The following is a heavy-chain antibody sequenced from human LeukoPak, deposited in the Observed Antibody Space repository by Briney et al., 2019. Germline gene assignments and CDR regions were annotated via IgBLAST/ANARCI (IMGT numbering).Heavy chain of an antibody. CDR2: IYYSGST. V-gene: IGHV4-39*01. CDR1: GGSISSSSYY. J-gene: IGHJ4*02. D-gene: IGHD1-26*01. Sequence: SETLSLTCTVSGGSISSSSYYWGWIRQPPGKGLEWIGSIYYSGSTYYNPSLKSRVTISVDTSKNQFSLKLSSVTAADTAVYYCARGRWGVGADFDYWGQGTLVTVSS. CDR3: ARGRWGVGADFDY.